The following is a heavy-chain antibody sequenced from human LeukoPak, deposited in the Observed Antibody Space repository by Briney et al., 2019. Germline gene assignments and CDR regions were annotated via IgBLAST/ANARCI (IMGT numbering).Heavy chain of an antibody. CDR1: GFTFSTYG. V-gene: IGHV3-23*01. CDR2: ISGSGGST. D-gene: IGHD3-3*01. Sequence: GGSLRLSCAASGFTFSTYGMIWVRQAPGQGLDWVSAISGSGGSTYYSDSVRGRFTISRDNSKNTLYLQMNSLRAEDTAVYYCASEIIFGSFDYWGQGTLVTVSS. J-gene: IGHJ4*02. CDR3: ASEIIFGSFDY.